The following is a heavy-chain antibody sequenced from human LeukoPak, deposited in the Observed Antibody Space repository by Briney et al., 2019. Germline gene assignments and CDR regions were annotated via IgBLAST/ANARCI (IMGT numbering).Heavy chain of an antibody. CDR1: GFTFSSYW. D-gene: IGHD4-17*01. CDR3: ARVGSTVTRRGAFDI. Sequence: QAGGSLRLSCAASGFTFSSYWMSWVRQAPGKGLEWVANIKQDGSEKYYVDSVKGRFTISRDNAKNSLYLQMNSLRAEDTAVYYCARVGSTVTRRGAFDIWGQGTMVTVSS. V-gene: IGHV3-7*01. J-gene: IGHJ3*02. CDR2: IKQDGSEK.